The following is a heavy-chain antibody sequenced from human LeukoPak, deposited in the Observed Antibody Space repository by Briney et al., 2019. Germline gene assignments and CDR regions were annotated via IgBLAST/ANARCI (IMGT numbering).Heavy chain of an antibody. D-gene: IGHD3-3*01. CDR2: IKKDGSEK. Sequence: GGSLRLSCAASGFTFSTYWMNWVRQAPGQGLEWVANIKKDGSEKFYVDSVKGRFTISRDNAKNSLYLQMTSLRAEDTAVYYCARAVSSGYYNLYFDYWGQGTLVTVSS. J-gene: IGHJ4*02. CDR3: ARAVSSGYYNLYFDY. V-gene: IGHV3-7*04. CDR1: GFTFSTYW.